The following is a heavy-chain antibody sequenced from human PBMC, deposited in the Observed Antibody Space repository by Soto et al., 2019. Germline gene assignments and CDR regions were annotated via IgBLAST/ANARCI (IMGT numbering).Heavy chain of an antibody. CDR1: GYTFTSHD. Sequence: ASVKVSCKASGYTFTSHDFNWVRQATGQGLEGMGGMNPNSGNTGYAQKFQGRVTMTRNTSISTAYMALSSLRSEDTAVYYCASHSRKYYYGMDVWGQGTTVTGSS. J-gene: IGHJ6*02. CDR2: MNPNSGNT. V-gene: IGHV1-8*01. CDR3: ASHSRKYYYGMDV. D-gene: IGHD6-13*01.